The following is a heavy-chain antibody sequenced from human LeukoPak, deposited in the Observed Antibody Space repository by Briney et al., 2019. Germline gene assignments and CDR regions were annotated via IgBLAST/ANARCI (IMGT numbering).Heavy chain of an antibody. V-gene: IGHV4-34*01. CDR1: GGSFSGYY. CDR3: ARGSGSSDY. J-gene: IGHJ4*02. CDR2: INHSGST. Sequence: PSETLSLTCAVYGGSFSGYYWSWIRQPPGKGLEWIGEINHSGSTNYNPSLKSRVTISVDTSKNQFSLKLNSVTAADTAVYYCARGSGSSDYWGQGTLVTVSS. D-gene: IGHD1-26*01.